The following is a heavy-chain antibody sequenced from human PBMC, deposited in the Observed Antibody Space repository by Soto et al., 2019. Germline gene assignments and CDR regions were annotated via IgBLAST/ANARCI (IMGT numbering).Heavy chain of an antibody. V-gene: IGHV4-61*01. D-gene: IGHD3-9*01. Sequence: SETLSLTCTVSGDSVSSTTYYWSWIRQPPGKGLEWIGYIYYSGSTNYNPSLKSRVTISVDTSKNQFSLKLSSVTAADTAVYYCARALILTGYYIHDAFDIWGQGTMVTVSS. J-gene: IGHJ3*02. CDR1: GDSVSSTTYY. CDR2: IYYSGST. CDR3: ARALILTGYYIHDAFDI.